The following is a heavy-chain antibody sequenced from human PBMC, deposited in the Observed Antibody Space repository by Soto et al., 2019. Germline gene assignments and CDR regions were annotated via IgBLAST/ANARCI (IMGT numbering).Heavy chain of an antibody. J-gene: IGHJ5*02. V-gene: IGHV4-4*02. CDR3: ARGGGIAAAGNWFDP. CDR1: GGSISSSNW. CDR2: IYHSGST. D-gene: IGHD6-13*01. Sequence: SETLSLTCAVSGGSISSSNWWSWVRQPPGRGLEWIGEIYHSGSTNYNPSLKSRVTISVDKSKNQFSLKLSSVTAADTAVYYCARGGGIAAAGNWFDPWGQGTLVTVSS.